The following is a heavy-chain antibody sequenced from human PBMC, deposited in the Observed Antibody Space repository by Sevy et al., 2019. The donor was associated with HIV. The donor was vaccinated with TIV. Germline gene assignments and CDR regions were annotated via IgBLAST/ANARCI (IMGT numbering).Heavy chain of an antibody. J-gene: IGHJ5*02. CDR1: GGSISSGDYY. CDR3: ARDIVVVPAAIGGWFDP. Sequence: SETLSLTCTVSGGSISSGDYYWSWIRQPPGKGLEWIGYIYYSGSTYYNPSLKSRVTISVDTAKNKFSLKLSSVTAADTAVYYCARDIVVVPAAIGGWFDPWGQGTLVTVSS. D-gene: IGHD2-2*01. CDR2: IYYSGST. V-gene: IGHV4-30-4*01.